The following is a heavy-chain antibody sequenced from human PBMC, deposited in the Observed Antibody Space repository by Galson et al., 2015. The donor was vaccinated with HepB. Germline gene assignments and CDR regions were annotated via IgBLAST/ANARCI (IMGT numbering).Heavy chain of an antibody. CDR3: ARAEGSGYYYVGY. CDR2: INTNTGNP. D-gene: IGHD3-22*01. V-gene: IGHV7-4-1*02. CDR1: GYTFNNYG. J-gene: IGHJ4*02. Sequence: SVKVSCKASGYTFNNYGINWVRQAPGQGLEWMGRINTNTGNPTYAQGFTGRFVISLDTSVSTAYLQISSLKAEDTAFYFCARAEGSGYYYVGYWGQGTLVTVSS.